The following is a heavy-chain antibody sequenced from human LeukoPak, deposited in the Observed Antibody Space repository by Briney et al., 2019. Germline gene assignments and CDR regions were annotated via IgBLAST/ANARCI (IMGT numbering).Heavy chain of an antibody. D-gene: IGHD3-9*01. J-gene: IGHJ4*02. CDR3: AGQADYNVLTGYHKGHLDY. V-gene: IGHV5-51*01. Sequence: GESLKISCKGSGYRFTSYWIGWVRQMPGKGLGWMGIIYPGDSDTRYSPSFQGQVTISADKSITTAYLQWSSLQASDTAMYYCAGQADYNVLTGYHKGHLDYWGQGTLVTVSS. CDR1: GYRFTSYW. CDR2: IYPGDSDT.